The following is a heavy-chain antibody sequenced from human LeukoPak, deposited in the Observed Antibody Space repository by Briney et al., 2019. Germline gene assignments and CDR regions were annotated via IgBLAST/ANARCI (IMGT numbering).Heavy chain of an antibody. CDR3: ARDMPGTYSFDY. CDR2: IHHNGDIT. V-gene: IGHV3-64D*06. J-gene: IGHJ4*02. Sequence: GGSLRLSCAASGFTFSSCAMSWVRQAPGKALEYVSFIHHNGDITSYADSVRGRFTASRDNSKNTLFLELSSLRPDDTAVYYCARDMPGTYSFDYWGQGTLVTVSS. D-gene: IGHD2-2*01. CDR1: GFTFSSCA.